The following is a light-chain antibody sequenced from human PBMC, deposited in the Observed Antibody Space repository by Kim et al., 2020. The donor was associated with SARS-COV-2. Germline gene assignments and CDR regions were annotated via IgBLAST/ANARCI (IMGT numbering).Light chain of an antibody. CDR1: QSVDSW. CDR3: KQYETYWR. J-gene: IGKJ1*01. V-gene: IGKV1-5*03. CDR2: QAS. Sequence: DIQMTQSPSTLSAFEGNRVTITCRASQSVDSWLAWYQQKPGKAPKLLIYQASKLASGVPSRFSGSGSGTDFTLTISNLQPDDSAIYYCKQYETYWRFGPGTKVDIK.